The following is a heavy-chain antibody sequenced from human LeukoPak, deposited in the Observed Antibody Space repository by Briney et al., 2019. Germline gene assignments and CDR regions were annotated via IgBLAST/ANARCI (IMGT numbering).Heavy chain of an antibody. Sequence: GGSLRHSSAPSRFTHNSDMMRWVCPAPEKGGEWVSYIYGRGDSTYYDDSVKGRFTISRDNSKNMLYLQMRSLRAEDTAVYYWAKGLPSWLQALDYRGQGTLVTVSS. CDR3: AKGLPSWLQALDY. CDR2: IYGRGDST. D-gene: IGHD5-18*01. J-gene: IGHJ4*02. CDR1: RFTHNSDM. V-gene: IGHV3-23*01.